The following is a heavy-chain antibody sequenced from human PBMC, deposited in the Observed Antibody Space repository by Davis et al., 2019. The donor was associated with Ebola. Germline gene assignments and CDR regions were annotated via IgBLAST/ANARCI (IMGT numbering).Heavy chain of an antibody. CDR2: INPNSGGT. D-gene: IGHD3-22*01. Sequence: ASVKVSCKASGYTFTSYYMHWVRQAPGQGLEWMGRINPNSGGTNYAQKFQGRVTMTRDTSISTAYMELSRLRSDDTAVYYCARFTAYSSGYYYGDDAFDIWGQGTMVTVSS. J-gene: IGHJ3*02. V-gene: IGHV1-2*06. CDR3: ARFTAYSSGYYYGDDAFDI. CDR1: GYTFTSYY.